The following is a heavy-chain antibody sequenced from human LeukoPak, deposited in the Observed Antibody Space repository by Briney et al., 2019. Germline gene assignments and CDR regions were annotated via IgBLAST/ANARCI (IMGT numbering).Heavy chain of an antibody. J-gene: IGHJ4*02. Sequence: PSETLSLTCAVCGGSFSGYYWSWIRQPPGKGLEWIGEINHSGSTNYNPSLKSRVTISVDTSKNQFSLKLSSVTAADTAVYYCARGSPGVGYYFDYWGQGTLVTVSS. CDR3: ARGSPGVGYYFDY. CDR2: INHSGST. D-gene: IGHD1-26*01. CDR1: GGSFSGYY. V-gene: IGHV4-34*01.